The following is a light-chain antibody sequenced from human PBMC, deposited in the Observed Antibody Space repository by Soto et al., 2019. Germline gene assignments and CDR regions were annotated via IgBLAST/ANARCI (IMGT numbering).Light chain of an antibody. Sequence: IVLPQSTDTMYLSPGERATLSCRASQDVASTYLACYQQKHGHAPRRLIYGASGRAAGVGERFSGSGSGTQLTLTISSLEPEDFAVYYCQYYDNSRTLAHGTRVEI. V-gene: IGKV3-20*01. CDR1: QDVASTY. CDR2: GAS. CDR3: QYYDNSRT. J-gene: IGKJ1*01.